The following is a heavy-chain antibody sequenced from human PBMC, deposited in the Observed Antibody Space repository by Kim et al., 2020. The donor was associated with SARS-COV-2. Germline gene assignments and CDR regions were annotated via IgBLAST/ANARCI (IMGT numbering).Heavy chain of an antibody. V-gene: IGHV3-15*01. Sequence: GGSLRLSCAASGFTFSNAWMSWVRQAPGKGLEWVGRIKSKTDGGTTDYAAPVKGRFTISRDDSKNTLYLQMNSLKTEDTAVYYCTTDGEYGGTPMDVWGQGTTVTVSS. J-gene: IGHJ6*02. CDR2: IKSKTDGGTT. D-gene: IGHD7-27*01. CDR1: GFTFSNAW. CDR3: TTDGEYGGTPMDV.